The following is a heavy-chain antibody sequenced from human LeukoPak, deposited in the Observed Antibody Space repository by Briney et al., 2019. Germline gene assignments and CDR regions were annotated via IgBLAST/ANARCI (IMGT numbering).Heavy chain of an antibody. Sequence: GGSLRLSCAASGFTFSDYYMSWIRQAPGKGLEWVSYISSNGSTIYYADSVKGRFTISRDNAKNSLYLQMNSLRAEDTAVYYCASNPGWTAMVDYWGQGTLVTVSS. CDR1: GFTFSDYY. CDR2: ISSNGSTI. J-gene: IGHJ4*02. D-gene: IGHD5-18*01. CDR3: ASNPGWTAMVDY. V-gene: IGHV3-11*01.